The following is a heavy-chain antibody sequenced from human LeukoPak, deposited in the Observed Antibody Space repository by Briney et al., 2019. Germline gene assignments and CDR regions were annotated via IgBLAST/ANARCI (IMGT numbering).Heavy chain of an antibody. V-gene: IGHV3-23*01. CDR2: LSGSGDTT. D-gene: IGHD3-22*01. J-gene: IGHJ4*02. Sequence: GGSLRLSCAAYGFAFRSFDMSWVRQAPRKGLEWVSSLSGSGDTTYYADSVKGRFTISRDNSNNTLYLQMNSLRAEDTALYYCAKDRSLTLPTFERSGYYYYWGQGTLVTVSS. CDR3: AKDRSLTLPTFERSGYYYY. CDR1: GFAFRSFD.